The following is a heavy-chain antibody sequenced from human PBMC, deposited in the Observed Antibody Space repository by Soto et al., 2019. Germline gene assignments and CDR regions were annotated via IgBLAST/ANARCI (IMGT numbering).Heavy chain of an antibody. CDR3: AKAGGYHGDYYFDY. V-gene: IGHV6-1*01. CDR2: TYYRSKWYN. J-gene: IGHJ4*02. Sequence: SQTLSLTCAISGDSVSSNNAAWNWIRQSPSRGLEWLGRTYYRSKWYNDYAVSVKSRITINPDTSKNQFSLQLNSVTPEDTAVYYCAKAGGYHGDYYFDYWGQGILVTVSS. CDR1: GDSVSSNNAA. D-gene: IGHD4-17*01.